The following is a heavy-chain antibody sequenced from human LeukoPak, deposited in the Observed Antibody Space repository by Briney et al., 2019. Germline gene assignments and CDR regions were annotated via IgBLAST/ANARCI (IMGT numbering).Heavy chain of an antibody. CDR2: ISFDGTNK. D-gene: IGHD2-2*01. J-gene: IGHJ4*02. Sequence: GGSLRLSCSASRFTFRSYATHWVRQAPGKGLEWVAFISFDGTNKYYVDSVKGRFTISRDNSENTVTLQMHSLRVEDTAVYYCAREVDQYLDYWGQGTLGTVSS. V-gene: IGHV3-30*04. CDR1: RFTFRSYA. CDR3: AREVDQYLDY.